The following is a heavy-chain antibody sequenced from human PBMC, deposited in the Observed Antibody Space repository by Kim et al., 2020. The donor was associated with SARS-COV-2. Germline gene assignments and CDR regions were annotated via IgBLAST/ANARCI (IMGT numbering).Heavy chain of an antibody. Sequence: ASVKVSCKASGYTFTGYYMHWVRQAPGQGLEWMGWINPNSGGTNYAQKFQGRVTMTRDTSISTAYMELSRLRSDDTAVYYCARGETIFGVVIAHLDYWGQGTLVTVSS. D-gene: IGHD3-3*01. CDR3: ARGETIFGVVIAHLDY. V-gene: IGHV1-2*02. CDR2: INPNSGGT. J-gene: IGHJ4*02. CDR1: GYTFTGYY.